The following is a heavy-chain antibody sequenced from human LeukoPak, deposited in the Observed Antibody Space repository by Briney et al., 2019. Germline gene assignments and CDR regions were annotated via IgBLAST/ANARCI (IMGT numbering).Heavy chain of an antibody. Sequence: ASVKVSCKASGYTFTSYGISWVRQAPGQRLEWMGWINAGNGNTKYSQKFQGRVTITRDTSASTAYMELSSLRSEDTAVYYCARDLRVGGYSYGLGYWGQGTLVTVSS. J-gene: IGHJ4*02. CDR1: GYTFTSYG. CDR3: ARDLRVGGYSYGLGY. D-gene: IGHD5-18*01. V-gene: IGHV1-3*01. CDR2: INAGNGNT.